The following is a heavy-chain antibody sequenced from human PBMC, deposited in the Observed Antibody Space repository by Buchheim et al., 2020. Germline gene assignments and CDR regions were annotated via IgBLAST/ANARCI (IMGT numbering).Heavy chain of an antibody. J-gene: IGHJ4*02. D-gene: IGHD3-10*01. CDR1: GFTFNTYS. Sequence: EVQLVESGGGLVQPGGSLRLSCAASGFTFNTYSMSWVRQAPGKGLEWVSYISSTRRTIYYADSVKGRFTISRDNAKNSLYLQMNSLRDEDTAVYYCARDFQSLYGSPILTPFDYWGQGTL. CDR2: ISSTRRTI. CDR3: ARDFQSLYGSPILTPFDY. V-gene: IGHV3-48*02.